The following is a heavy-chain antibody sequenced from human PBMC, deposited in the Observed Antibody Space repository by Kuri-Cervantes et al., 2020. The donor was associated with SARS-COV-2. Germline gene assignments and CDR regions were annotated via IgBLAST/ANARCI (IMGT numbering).Heavy chain of an antibody. CDR2: ISYDGSNK. Sequence: GGSRRLSCAASGFTFSSYGMHWVRQAPGKGLEWVAVISYDGSNKYYADSVKGRFTISRDNSKNTLYLQMNSLRAEDTAVYYCAKVPPAYFDYWGQGTLVTVSS. V-gene: IGHV3-30*18. CDR3: AKVPPAYFDY. CDR1: GFTFSSYG. J-gene: IGHJ4*02.